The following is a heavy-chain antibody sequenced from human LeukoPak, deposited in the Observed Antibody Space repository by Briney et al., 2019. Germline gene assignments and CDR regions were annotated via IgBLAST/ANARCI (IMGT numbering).Heavy chain of an antibody. CDR2: IYTSGST. Sequence: SETLSLTCTVSGGSISSGSYYWSWIRQPAGKGLEWIGRIYTSGSTNYNPSLKSRVTISVDTSKNQFSLKLSSVTAADTAVYYCARVGILDTYYYVDVWGKGTTVTVSS. CDR1: GGSISSGSYY. D-gene: IGHD5-18*01. J-gene: IGHJ6*03. V-gene: IGHV4-61*02. CDR3: ARVGILDTYYYVDV.